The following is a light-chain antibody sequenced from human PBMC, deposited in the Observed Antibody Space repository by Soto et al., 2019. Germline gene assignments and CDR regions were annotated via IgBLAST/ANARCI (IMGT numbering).Light chain of an antibody. CDR2: AAS. J-gene: IGKJ4*01. V-gene: IGKV1-16*02. Sequence: DIQMTQSPSSLSASVGDRVTITWRASQGMSNYVAWFHQKPGKAPKSLIDAASSLQSGVASKFSGSGSVTAFTLTISSLQPEDFATNSCPQYNSYPLTFVGGTKVEIK. CDR1: QGMSNY. CDR3: PQYNSYPLT.